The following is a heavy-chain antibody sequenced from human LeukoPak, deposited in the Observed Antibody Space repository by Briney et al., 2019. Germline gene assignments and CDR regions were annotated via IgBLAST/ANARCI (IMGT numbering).Heavy chain of an antibody. D-gene: IGHD2-15*01. J-gene: IGHJ4*02. CDR1: GFTFSSYA. Sequence: PGGSLRLSCAASGFTFSSYAMSWVRQAPGKGLEWVSTISGSGDNTYYADSEKGRFTISRDNSKNTLCLQMNNLRVEDTAVYYCAKGRGYCSGGSCYSDYWGQGTLVTVSS. V-gene: IGHV3-23*01. CDR3: AKGRGYCSGGSCYSDY. CDR2: ISGSGDNT.